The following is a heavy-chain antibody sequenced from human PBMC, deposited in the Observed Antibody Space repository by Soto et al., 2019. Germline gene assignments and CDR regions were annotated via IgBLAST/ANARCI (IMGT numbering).Heavy chain of an antibody. J-gene: IGHJ5*02. CDR2: LHYSGTT. CDR3: ARFLDWGST. Sequence: SEALSLTCTVAGGSISSGGYYWSPIRQHPGKRLQPIEYLHYSGTTYYNPSLRSRVTISVDTSKNQFSLKLSSVTAADTAVYYYARFLDWGSTWGQGTLVTVSS. D-gene: IGHD3-3*01. V-gene: IGHV4-31*03. CDR1: GGSISSGGYY.